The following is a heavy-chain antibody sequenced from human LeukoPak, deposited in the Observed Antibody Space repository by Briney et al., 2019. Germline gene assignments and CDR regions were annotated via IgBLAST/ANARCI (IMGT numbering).Heavy chain of an antibody. CDR2: INPNSGGT. CDR3: ARDRSRYFDF. CDR1: GYTFTGYY. J-gene: IGHJ4*02. V-gene: IGHV1-2*02. Sequence: ASVKVSCKTSGYTFTGYYMHWVRQAPGQGLEWMGWINPNSGGTSYAQNFQGRVTVTRDTSISTVYMELTGLRSDDTAVYFCARDRSRYFDFWGQGTLVTVSS.